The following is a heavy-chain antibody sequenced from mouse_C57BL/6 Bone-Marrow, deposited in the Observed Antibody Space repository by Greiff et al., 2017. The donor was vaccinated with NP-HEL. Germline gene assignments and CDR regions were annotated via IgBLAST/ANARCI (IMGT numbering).Heavy chain of an antibody. V-gene: IGHV1-18*01. CDR1: GYTFTDYN. D-gene: IGHD2-4*01. J-gene: IGHJ3*01. Sequence: EVQLQQSGPELVKPGASVKIPCKASGYTFTDYNMDWVKQSHGKSLEWIGVINPNNGGPIYNQTFKGKATLTVDKSSSTAYMELRSLTSEDTAVYYCASIYYDNDGSRWFAYWGQGTLVTVSA. CDR3: ASIYYDNDGSRWFAY. CDR2: INPNNGGP.